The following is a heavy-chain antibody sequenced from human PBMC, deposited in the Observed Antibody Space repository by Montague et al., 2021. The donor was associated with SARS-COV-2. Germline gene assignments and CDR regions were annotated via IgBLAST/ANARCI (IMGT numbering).Heavy chain of an antibody. CDR1: GGSISSGGYY. CDR2: IYYSGST. V-gene: IGHV4-31*03. Sequence: TLSLTCIVSGGSISSGGYYWSWIRQHPGKGLEWIGYIYYSGSTYYNPSLKSRLSISLDTSKNHFSLRLSSVTAADTAVYYCARHYSATLPAVYWGQGTLVTVSS. D-gene: IGHD2-15*01. CDR3: ARHYSATLPAVY. J-gene: IGHJ4*02.